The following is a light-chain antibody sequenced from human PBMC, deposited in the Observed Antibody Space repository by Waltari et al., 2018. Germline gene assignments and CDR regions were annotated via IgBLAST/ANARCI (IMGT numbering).Light chain of an antibody. CDR1: QSVRNN. CDR3: QQYDNLIT. Sequence: EIVVTQSPAALSLSPGDRVTISCMASQSVRNNVAWYQQKPGQAPRLLIFDAATRATGIPARVSGSGSGTEFTLTINTLQSEDFGIYYCQQYDNLITFGQGTRLESK. J-gene: IGKJ5*01. CDR2: DAA. V-gene: IGKV3D-15*01.